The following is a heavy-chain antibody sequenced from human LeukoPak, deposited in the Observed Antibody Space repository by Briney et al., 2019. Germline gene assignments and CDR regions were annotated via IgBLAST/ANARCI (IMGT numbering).Heavy chain of an antibody. J-gene: IGHJ4*02. CDR1: GFTFGNFW. V-gene: IGHV3-7*01. CDR3: ARDRALHDSRRGYYYTEDDY. CDR2: LNEDGSEK. Sequence: GSLRLSCAASGFTFGNFWMSWVRQAPGKGLEWVANLNEDGSEKYYLDSVRGRFTISRDNARNSLFLQMNSLRADDTAVCYCARDRALHDSRRGYYYTEDDYWGQGTLVTVSS. D-gene: IGHD3-22*01.